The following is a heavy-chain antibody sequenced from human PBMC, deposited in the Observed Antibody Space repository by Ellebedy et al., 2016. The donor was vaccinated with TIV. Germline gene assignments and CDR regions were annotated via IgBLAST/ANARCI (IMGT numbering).Heavy chain of an antibody. J-gene: IGHJ4*02. CDR1: GNIFTSYY. D-gene: IGHD3-22*01. CDR2: INPSGGNS. CDR3: TRASGVQWLSSSGDY. V-gene: IGHV1-46*01. Sequence: AASVKVSCKASGNIFTSYYIHWVRQAPGQGLEWMGIINPSGGNSHHAQKFQGRVTMTRDSSTNTAYLELRSLRSDDTAVYYCTRASGVQWLSSSGDYWGQGTLVTVSS.